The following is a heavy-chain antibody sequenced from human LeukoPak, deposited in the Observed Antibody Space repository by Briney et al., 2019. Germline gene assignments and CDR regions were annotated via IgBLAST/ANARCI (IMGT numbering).Heavy chain of an antibody. CDR1: GFTLSSNR. D-gene: IGHD4-23*01. CDR2: IGSIISTK. CDR3: ARDNRFGGAINY. V-gene: IGHV3-48*04. Sequence: GGSLRLSCAASGFTLSSNRMNWDRQAQGKGPEWVSYIGSIISTKHYADSVKGRFTISRDNAKNSLYLQMNSLRAADTAVYDCARDNRFGGAINYWGQGTLVTVSS. J-gene: IGHJ4*02.